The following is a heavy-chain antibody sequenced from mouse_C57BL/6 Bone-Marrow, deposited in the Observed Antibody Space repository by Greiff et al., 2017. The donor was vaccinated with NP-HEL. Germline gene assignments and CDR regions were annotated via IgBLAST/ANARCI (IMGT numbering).Heavy chain of an antibody. Sequence: QVQLPQSGAELMKPGASVKLSCKATGYTFTGYWIEWVKQRPGHGLAWIGEILPGSGSTNYNEKFKGNATFTADTSSNTAYMQLSSLTTEDSAIYYCAIDYDGFAYWGQGTLVTVSA. D-gene: IGHD2-4*01. CDR2: ILPGSGST. CDR3: AIDYDGFAY. V-gene: IGHV1-9*01. CDR1: GYTFTGYW. J-gene: IGHJ3*01.